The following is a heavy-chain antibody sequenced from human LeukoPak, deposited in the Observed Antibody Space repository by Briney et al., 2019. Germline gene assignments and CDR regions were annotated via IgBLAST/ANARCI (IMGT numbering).Heavy chain of an antibody. CDR2: IKQDGSEK. CDR1: GFTFSSYW. D-gene: IGHD5-12*01. CDR3: ARGGGYAWDY. Sequence: PGGSLRLSCAASGFTFSSYWMSWVRQAPGKGLEWVANIKQDGSEKHYVDSVKGRFTISRDNARNSLYLQMNSLRADDTAVYYCARGGGYAWDYWGQGTLVTVSS. J-gene: IGHJ4*02. V-gene: IGHV3-7*01.